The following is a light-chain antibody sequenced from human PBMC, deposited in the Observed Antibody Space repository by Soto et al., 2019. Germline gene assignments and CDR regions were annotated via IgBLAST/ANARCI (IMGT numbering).Light chain of an antibody. V-gene: IGKV3D-20*02. J-gene: IGKJ2*01. CDR1: QSVSNDF. CDR2: GAS. CDR3: QQRSNWPYT. Sequence: EIVLTQSPGILSLSPGERATLSCRASQSVSNDFLAWYQQKPGQAPRLLIYGASTRATDVPDRFSGSGSGADFTLTISRLEPEDFAVYYCQQRSNWPYTFGQGTKLEIK.